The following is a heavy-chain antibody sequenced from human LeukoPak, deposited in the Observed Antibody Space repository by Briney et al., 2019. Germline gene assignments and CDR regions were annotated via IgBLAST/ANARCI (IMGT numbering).Heavy chain of an antibody. D-gene: IGHD3-10*01. CDR1: GYSFTSYW. Sequence: GESLKISCKGSGYSFTSYWIGWVRQMPGKGLEWVGIIYPGDSDTRYSPSFQGQVTISADKSISTAYLQWSSLKASDTAMYYCARLGYYGSGSYYNVLVSWFDPWGQGTLVTVSS. V-gene: IGHV5-51*01. J-gene: IGHJ5*02. CDR2: IYPGDSDT. CDR3: ARLGYYGSGSYYNVLVSWFDP.